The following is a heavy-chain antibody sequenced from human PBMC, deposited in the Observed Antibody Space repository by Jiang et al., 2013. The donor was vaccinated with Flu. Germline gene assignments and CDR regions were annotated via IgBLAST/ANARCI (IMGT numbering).Heavy chain of an antibody. CDR1: GYTFTSHY. J-gene: IGHJ5*02. V-gene: IGHV1-46*01. CDR3: ARDSSAADTFWXFDP. D-gene: IGHD6-13*01. CDR2: INPSDGGT. Sequence: GAEVKKPGASVKVSCKASGYTFTSHYMHWVRQAPGQGLEWMAIINPSDGGTNYAQKFQGRVTLTRDTSTSTVYMELSSLRSEDTAVYYCARDSSAADTFWXFDPWGQGTLVTVSS.